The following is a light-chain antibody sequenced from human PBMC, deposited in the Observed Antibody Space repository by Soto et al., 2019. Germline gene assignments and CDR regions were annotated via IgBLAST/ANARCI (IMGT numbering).Light chain of an antibody. CDR2: DVS. J-gene: IGLJ3*02. CDR1: SSDIGGYNY. CDR3: RSYTSSSTWV. Sequence: QSALTQPASVSGSPGPSITISCTGTSSDIGGYNYVSWYQHRPGKAPKLMIYDVSNRPSGVSNRFSGSKSGNTASLTISGRQAEYEADYYCRSYTSSSTWVFGGGTKLTVL. V-gene: IGLV2-14*03.